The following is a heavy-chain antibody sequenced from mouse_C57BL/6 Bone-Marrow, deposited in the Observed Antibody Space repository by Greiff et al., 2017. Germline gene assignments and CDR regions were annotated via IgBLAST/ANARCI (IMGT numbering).Heavy chain of an antibody. CDR1: GYAFSSSW. V-gene: IGHV1-82*01. Sequence: QVQLQQSGPELVKPGASVKISCKASGYAFSSSWMNWVKQRPGKGLEWIGRIYPGDGDTNYNGKFKGKATLTADKSSSTAYMQLSSLTSEDSAVYFCARFSYGSSYYAMDYWGQGTSVTVSS. CDR2: IYPGDGDT. D-gene: IGHD1-1*01. CDR3: ARFSYGSSYYAMDY. J-gene: IGHJ4*01.